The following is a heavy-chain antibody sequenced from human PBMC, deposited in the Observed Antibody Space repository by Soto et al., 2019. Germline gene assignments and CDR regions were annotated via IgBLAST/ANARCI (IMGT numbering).Heavy chain of an antibody. J-gene: IGHJ4*02. CDR1: TGSTNSFY. CDR2: FFYTGST. Sequence: QVQLQVSGPGLVKPSATLSLSCTVSTGSTNSFYWSWIRQPPGKGLEWIGYFFYTGSTNHNPSLKSRVLISLDMSSSQFSLSLSSVTAADTAMYYCARSRDGYNLNPIDQWGQGLLVTVSS. D-gene: IGHD5-12*01. V-gene: IGHV4-59*01. CDR3: ARSRDGYNLNPIDQ.